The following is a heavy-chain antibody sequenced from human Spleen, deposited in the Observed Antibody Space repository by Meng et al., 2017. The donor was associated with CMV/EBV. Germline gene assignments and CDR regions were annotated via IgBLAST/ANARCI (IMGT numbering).Heavy chain of an antibody. D-gene: IGHD5-24*01. CDR2: ISYDGSNK. CDR3: ARGGDGDY. CDR1: GFTFSSYW. Sequence: VQLVESGGGLVQPGGSLILSCAASGFTFSSYWMHWVRQAPGKGLEWVAVISYDGSNKYYADSVKGRFTISRDNSKNTLYLQMNSLRAEDTAVYYCARGGDGDYWGQGTLVTVSS. V-gene: IGHV3-30-3*01. J-gene: IGHJ4*02.